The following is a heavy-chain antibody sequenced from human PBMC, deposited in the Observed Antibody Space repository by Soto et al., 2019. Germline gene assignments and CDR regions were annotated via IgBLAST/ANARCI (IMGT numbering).Heavy chain of an antibody. CDR1: GFSFSSYV. CDR3: ARGPNYYDSRGYQGEFDY. V-gene: IGHV3-33*01. Sequence: GGSLRLSCAASGFSFSSYVMHWVRQAPGKGLEWVAVIWYDGSNKYYADSVKGRFTISRDNSKNTLYLQMNSLRAEDTAVYYCARGPNYYDSRGYQGEFDYWGQGSLVTVSS. CDR2: IWYDGSNK. J-gene: IGHJ4*02. D-gene: IGHD3-22*01.